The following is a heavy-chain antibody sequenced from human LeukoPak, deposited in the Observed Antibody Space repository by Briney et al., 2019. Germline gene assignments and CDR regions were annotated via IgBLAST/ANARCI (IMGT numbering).Heavy chain of an antibody. Sequence: GGSLRLSCSASGFTVSSDYMSWVGQPPGKGWPCLSVIYSGGTTYYADSVKGRFTISRDNSKNTVYLQMNSLRVEDTAVYYCTRGGSVPATRSFDYWGQGTLVTVSS. J-gene: IGHJ4*02. CDR1: GFTVSSDY. V-gene: IGHV3-66*01. CDR3: TRGGSVPATRSFDY. D-gene: IGHD6-19*01. CDR2: IYSGGTT.